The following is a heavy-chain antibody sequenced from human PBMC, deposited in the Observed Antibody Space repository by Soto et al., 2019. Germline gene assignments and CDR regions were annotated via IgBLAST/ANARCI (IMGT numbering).Heavy chain of an antibody. J-gene: IGHJ6*02. Sequence: ASVKVSCKASGYTFTSYYRHWVRQAPGQGLEWMGIINPSGGSTSYAQKFQGRVTMTRDTSTSTVYMELSSLRSEDTAVYYCARERIQLWLRAYYGMDVWGQGTTVTVSS. CDR2: INPSGGST. CDR1: GYTFTSYY. CDR3: ARERIQLWLRAYYGMDV. D-gene: IGHD5-18*01. V-gene: IGHV1-46*01.